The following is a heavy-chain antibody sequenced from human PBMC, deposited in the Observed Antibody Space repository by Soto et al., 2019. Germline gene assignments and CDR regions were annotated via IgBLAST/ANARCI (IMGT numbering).Heavy chain of an antibody. CDR3: ARGPLDSSGYYYVAAPFDY. CDR1: GGTFSSYA. J-gene: IGHJ4*02. Sequence: QVQLVQSGAEVKKPGSSVKVSCKASGGTFSSYAISWVRQAPGQGLEWMGGIIPIFGTANYAQKFQGRVTITADESTSSAYMELSSLRSEDTAVYYCARGPLDSSGYYYVAAPFDYWGQGTLVTVSS. D-gene: IGHD3-22*01. CDR2: IIPIFGTA. V-gene: IGHV1-69*01.